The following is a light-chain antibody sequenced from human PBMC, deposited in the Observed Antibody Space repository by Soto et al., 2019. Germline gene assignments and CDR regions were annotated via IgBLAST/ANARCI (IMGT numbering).Light chain of an antibody. V-gene: IGKV1-5*03. J-gene: IGKJ1*01. CDR1: QSIRSL. CDR2: KAS. Sequence: DIQMTQSPSTLSASVGDRVTITCRASQSIRSLLAWYQQKPGKAPKLLIYKASTLKSGVPSRFSGSGSGTEFTLTISSLQPDDFATYYCQHYNSYSEAFGQGTKVDI. CDR3: QHYNSYSEA.